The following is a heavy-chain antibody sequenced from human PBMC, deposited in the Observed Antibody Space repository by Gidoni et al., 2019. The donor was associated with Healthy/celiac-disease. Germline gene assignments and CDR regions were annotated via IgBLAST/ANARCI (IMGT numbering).Heavy chain of an antibody. V-gene: IGHV3-30-3*01. J-gene: IGHJ4*02. CDR1: GFTFSSYA. CDR2: ISYDGSNK. D-gene: IGHD6-19*01. CDR3: ARDRPSSGWYCGYFDY. Sequence: QVQLVESGGGVVQPGRSLRLSCAASGFTFSSYAMHWVRQAPGKGLEWVAVISYDGSNKYYADSVKGRFSISRDNSKNTLYLQMNSLRAEDTAVYYCARDRPSSGWYCGYFDYWGQGTLVTVSS.